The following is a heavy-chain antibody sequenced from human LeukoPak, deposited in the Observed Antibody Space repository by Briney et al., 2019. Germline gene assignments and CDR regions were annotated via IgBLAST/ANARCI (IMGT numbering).Heavy chain of an antibody. V-gene: IGHV4-59*01. CDR3: TRWGHFDTSGYFVVDY. CDR1: DVSISSYY. Sequence: SETLSLTCTISDVSISSYYWNWIRQSPGKGLEWIGHIHYSGSTHYNPSLQSRVSISIDTSKNHFSLKLRSVTAVDTAVYYCTRWGHFDTSGYFVVDYWGQGTLVTVSS. CDR2: IHYSGST. J-gene: IGHJ4*02. D-gene: IGHD3-22*01.